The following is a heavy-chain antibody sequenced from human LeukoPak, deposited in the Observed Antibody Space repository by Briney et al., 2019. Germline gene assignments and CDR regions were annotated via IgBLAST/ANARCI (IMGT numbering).Heavy chain of an antibody. CDR3: ARGGTYSSSWYVFDY. CDR1: GYTFTSYG. CDR2: ISAYNGNT. J-gene: IGHJ4*02. D-gene: IGHD6-13*01. Sequence: ASVKVSCKASGYTFTSYGISWVRQAPGQGLEGMGWISAYNGNTNYAQKLQGRVTMTTDTSTSTAYMELRSLRSDDTAVYYCARGGTYSSSWYVFDYWGQGTLVTVSS. V-gene: IGHV1-18*01.